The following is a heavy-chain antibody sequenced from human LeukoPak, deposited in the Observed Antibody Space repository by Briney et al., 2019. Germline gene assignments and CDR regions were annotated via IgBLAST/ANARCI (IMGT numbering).Heavy chain of an antibody. Sequence: SETLSLTCSVSGDSIRTYYWSWIRQPPGKGLEWIGYIIDTGSTDYKPSLKTRLTMSVDVSKNQISLKLSSVTAADTAVYYCARSSLTGGWFDPWGQGTLVTVSS. D-gene: IGHD7-27*01. J-gene: IGHJ5*02. V-gene: IGHV4-59*01. CDR2: IIDTGST. CDR3: ARSSLTGGWFDP. CDR1: GDSIRTYY.